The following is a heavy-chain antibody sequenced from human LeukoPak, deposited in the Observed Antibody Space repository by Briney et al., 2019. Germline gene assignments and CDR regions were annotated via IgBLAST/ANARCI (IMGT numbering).Heavy chain of an antibody. V-gene: IGHV4-30-4*08. CDR1: GGSISSSSYY. Sequence: PSETLSLTCTVSGGSISSSSYYWGWIRQPPGKGLEWIGYIYYSGSTYYNPSLKSRVTISVDTSKNQFSLKLSSVTAADTAVYYCARDRPDYCTNGVCYHFDYWGQGTLVTVSS. J-gene: IGHJ4*02. CDR3: ARDRPDYCTNGVCYHFDY. D-gene: IGHD2-8*01. CDR2: IYYSGST.